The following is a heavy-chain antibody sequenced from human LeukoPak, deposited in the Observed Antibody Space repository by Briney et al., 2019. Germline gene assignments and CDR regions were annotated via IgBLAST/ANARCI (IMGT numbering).Heavy chain of an antibody. CDR1: GFTFSSYS. V-gene: IGHV3-48*04. D-gene: IGHD6-19*01. CDR2: ISSSSSTI. J-gene: IGHJ3*02. CDR3: ASVNQESSGWYRDAFDI. Sequence: GGSLRLSCAASGFTFSSYSMNWVRQAPGKGLEWVSYISSSSSTIYYADSVKGRFTISRDNAKNSLYLQMNSLRAEDTAVYYCASVNQESSGWYRDAFDIWGQGTMVTVSS.